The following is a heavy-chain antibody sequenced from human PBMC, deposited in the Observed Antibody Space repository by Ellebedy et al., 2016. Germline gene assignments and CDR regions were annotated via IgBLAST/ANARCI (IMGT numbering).Heavy chain of an antibody. CDR2: IYSGGST. CDR1: GFTFSAYY. V-gene: IGHV3-66*01. CDR3: ARGTD. J-gene: IGHJ6*02. Sequence: GESLKISXAASGFTFSAYYMSWVRQAPGKGLEWVSVIYSGGSTYYADSVKGRFTISRDNSKNTLYLQMNSLRAEDTAVYYCARGTDWGQGTTVTVSS.